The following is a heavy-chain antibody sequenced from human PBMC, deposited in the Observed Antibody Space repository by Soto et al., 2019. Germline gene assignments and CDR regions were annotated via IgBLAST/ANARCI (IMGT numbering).Heavy chain of an antibody. J-gene: IGHJ4*02. CDR2: ISSSSSYI. CDR1: GFTFSSYS. V-gene: IGHV3-21*01. CDR3: ATSIAARRGLDY. Sequence: PGGSLRLSCAASGFTFSSYSMNWVRQAPGKGLEWVSSISSSSSYIYYADSVKGRFTISRDNAKNSLYLQMNSLRAEDTAVYYCATSIAARRGLDYWGQGTLVTVSS. D-gene: IGHD6-6*01.